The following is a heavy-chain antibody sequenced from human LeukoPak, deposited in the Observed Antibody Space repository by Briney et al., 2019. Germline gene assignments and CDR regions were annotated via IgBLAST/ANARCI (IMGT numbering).Heavy chain of an antibody. V-gene: IGHV3-74*01. J-gene: IGHJ3*01. CDR1: GFSFNTYW. CDR2: INNDGGGT. Sequence: GGSLRLSCSASGFSFNTYWMHWVRQTPGKGLMWVSRINNDGGGTIYADSVRGRFTISRDNAKNTLYLQMTSLRPEDTAVYFCARGGFNHAFDVWGQGTTVTVSS. CDR3: ARGGFNHAFDV.